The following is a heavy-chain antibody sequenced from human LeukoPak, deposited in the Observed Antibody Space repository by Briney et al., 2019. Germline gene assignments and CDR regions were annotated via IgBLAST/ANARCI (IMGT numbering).Heavy chain of an antibody. CDR3: ARVGLTPSPPYWYFDL. Sequence: SETLSLTCTVSGGSISSSDYYWSWIRQPPGKGLEWIGYIYYSGSTYYNPSLKSRVTISVDTSKNQFSLKLSSVTAADTAVYYCARVGLTPSPPYWYFDLWGRGTLVTVSS. CDR2: IYYSGST. D-gene: IGHD3/OR15-3a*01. V-gene: IGHV4-30-4*01. J-gene: IGHJ2*01. CDR1: GGSISSSDYY.